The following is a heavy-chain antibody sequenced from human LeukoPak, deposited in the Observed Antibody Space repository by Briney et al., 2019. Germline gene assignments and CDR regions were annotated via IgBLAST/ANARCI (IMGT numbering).Heavy chain of an antibody. CDR2: MNPNSGNT. CDR1: GYTFTSYD. V-gene: IGHV1-8*01. J-gene: IGHJ5*02. D-gene: IGHD1-20*01. Sequence: ASVKVSCKASGYTFTSYDINWVRQATGQGLEWMGWMNPNSGNTGYAQKFQGRVTMTRNTSISTAYMELSSLRVEDTAIYYCAGGDYNWNGFDPWGQGTLVTVSS. CDR3: AGGDYNWNGFDP.